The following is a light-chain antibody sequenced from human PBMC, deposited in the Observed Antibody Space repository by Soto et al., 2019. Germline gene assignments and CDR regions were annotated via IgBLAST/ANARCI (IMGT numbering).Light chain of an antibody. CDR2: TTN. J-gene: IGLJ1*01. CDR1: SSNIGTSS. Sequence: QSVLTQPHSASGTPGQRATILCLGSSSNIGTSSVHWFQQLPGTAPKLLISTTNQRPSGVPERFSGSKSGTSASLAISGLQSEDEADYYCAAWDDSLNGHVFGTGTRLTVL. V-gene: IGLV1-44*01. CDR3: AAWDDSLNGHV.